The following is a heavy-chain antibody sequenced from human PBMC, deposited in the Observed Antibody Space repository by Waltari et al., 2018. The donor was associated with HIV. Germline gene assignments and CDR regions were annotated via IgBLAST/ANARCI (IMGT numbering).Heavy chain of an antibody. D-gene: IGHD1-1*01. CDR1: GGSFSGYY. CDR2: INHSGST. Sequence: QVQLQQWGAGLLKPSETLSLTCAVYGGSFSGYYWSWIRQPPGKGLEWIGEINHSGSTKYNPSLKMRVTRSVDTSKNQFSLKRGSVTAADTALYYCARGRYATGTTFDYWGQGTLVTVSS. J-gene: IGHJ4*02. CDR3: ARGRYATGTTFDY. V-gene: IGHV4-34*01.